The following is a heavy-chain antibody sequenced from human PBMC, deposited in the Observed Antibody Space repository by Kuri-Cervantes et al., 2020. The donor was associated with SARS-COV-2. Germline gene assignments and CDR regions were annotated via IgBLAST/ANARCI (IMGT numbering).Heavy chain of an antibody. CDR3: ARQKFHYYDSSGYQGATDY. J-gene: IGHJ4*02. Sequence: GGSLRLSCKGSGYSFTSYWIGWVRQMPGKGLEWMGIIYPGDSDTRYSPSFQGQVTISADKSISTAYLQWSSPKASDTAMYYCARQKFHYYDSSGYQGATDYWGQGTLVTVSS. CDR2: IYPGDSDT. V-gene: IGHV5-51*01. CDR1: GYSFTSYW. D-gene: IGHD3-22*01.